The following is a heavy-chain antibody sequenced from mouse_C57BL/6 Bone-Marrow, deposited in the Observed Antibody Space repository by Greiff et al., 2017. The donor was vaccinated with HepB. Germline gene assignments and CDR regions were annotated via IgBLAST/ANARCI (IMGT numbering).Heavy chain of an antibody. Sequence: EVQLQESGPGLVKPSQSLSLTCSVTGYSITSGYYWNWIRQFPGNKLEWMGYISYDGSNNYNPSLKNPISITRDTSKNQFFLKLNSVTTEDTATYYCAREEGLTGTDFDYWGQGTTLTVSS. CDR1: GYSITSGYY. CDR3: AREEGLTGTDFDY. CDR2: ISYDGSN. V-gene: IGHV3-6*01. J-gene: IGHJ2*01. D-gene: IGHD4-1*01.